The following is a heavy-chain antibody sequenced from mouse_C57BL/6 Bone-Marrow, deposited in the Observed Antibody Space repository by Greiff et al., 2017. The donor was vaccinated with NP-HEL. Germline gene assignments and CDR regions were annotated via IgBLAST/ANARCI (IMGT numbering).Heavy chain of an antibody. J-gene: IGHJ4*01. Sequence: EVHLVESGGGLVKPGGSLKLSCAASGFTFSSYAMSWVRQTPEKRLEWVATISDGGSYTYYPDNVKGRFTISRDNAKNNLYLQMSHLKSEDTAMYYCARDYYYGSSYRGDYWGQGTSVTVSS. CDR2: ISDGGSYT. CDR1: GFTFSSYA. CDR3: ARDYYYGSSYRGDY. D-gene: IGHD1-1*01. V-gene: IGHV5-4*01.